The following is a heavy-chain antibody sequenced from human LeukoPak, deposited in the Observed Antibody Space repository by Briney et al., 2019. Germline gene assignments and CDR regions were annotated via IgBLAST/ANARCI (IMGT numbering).Heavy chain of an antibody. Sequence: WGSLTLSCAASGFTFTTYAMSWVRQAPGKGLEWVATIANSGGSTYYAYSVKGRFTISRDNSKNTLYRQMNSLTAEDMAVYYCAKSHAVEQRGYFDYWGQGTLVTVSS. J-gene: IGHJ4*02. V-gene: IGHV3-23*01. CDR2: IANSGGST. D-gene: IGHD1/OR15-1a*01. CDR1: GFTFTTYA. CDR3: AKSHAVEQRGYFDY.